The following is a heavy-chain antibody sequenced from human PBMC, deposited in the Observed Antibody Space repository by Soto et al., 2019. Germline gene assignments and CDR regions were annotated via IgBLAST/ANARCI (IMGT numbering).Heavy chain of an antibody. CDR3: ARDAACTNGVCYINRGWFDP. D-gene: IGHD2-8*01. J-gene: IGHJ5*02. CDR2: IIPIFGTA. CDR1: GGTFSSYA. V-gene: IGHV1-69*06. Sequence: SVKVSCKASGGTFSSYAISWVRQALGQGLEWMGGIIPIFGTANYAQKFQGRVTITADKSTSTAYMELSSLRSEDTAVYYCARDAACTNGVCYINRGWFDPWGQGTLVTVSS.